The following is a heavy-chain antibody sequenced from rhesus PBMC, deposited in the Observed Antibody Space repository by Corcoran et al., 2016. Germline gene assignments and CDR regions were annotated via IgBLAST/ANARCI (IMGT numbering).Heavy chain of an antibody. D-gene: IGHD3-28*01. J-gene: IGHJ4*01. CDR1: GGSIRSGYYY. CDR3: ARDRDITMIVVPYDY. CDR2: ITYSGST. Sequence: QVQLQESGPGLVKPSETLSLTCAVSGGSIRSGYYYWSWIRQPPGKGLEWIGYITYSGSTSYNPSLKSRVTISRDTSKNQFSLKLSSVTAADTAVYYCARDRDITMIVVPYDYWGQGVLVAVSS. V-gene: IGHV4-122*02.